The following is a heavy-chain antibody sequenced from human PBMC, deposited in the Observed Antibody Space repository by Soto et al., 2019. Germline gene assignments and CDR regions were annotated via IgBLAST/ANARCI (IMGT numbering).Heavy chain of an antibody. V-gene: IGHV4-4*01. CDR1: GGSISSSYW. D-gene: IGHD2-8*02. J-gene: IGHJ4*02. CDR3: ARDKITGLFDY. Sequence: GTLSLTCAVSGGSISSSYWWTWVRQAPGKGLQWIGEIYHSGITNYNPSLRSRVSMSVDKSNNEFSLSLTSVTAADTAVYCCARDKITGLFDYWGQGTLVTVSS. CDR2: IYHSGIT.